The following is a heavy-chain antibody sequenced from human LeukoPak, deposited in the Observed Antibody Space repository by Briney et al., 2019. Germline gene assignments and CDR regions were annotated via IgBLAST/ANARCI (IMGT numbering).Heavy chain of an antibody. CDR2: ISSSGSTI. CDR1: GFTFSDSY. V-gene: IGHV3-11*01. Sequence: GGSLRLSCAASGFTFSDSYMSWIRQAPGKGLEWVSYISSSGSTIYYADSVKGRFTISRDNAKNSLYLQMNSLRAEDTAVYYCAREGCSGGSCYSPYYYYYYMDVWGKGTTVTVSS. D-gene: IGHD2-15*01. J-gene: IGHJ6*03. CDR3: AREGCSGGSCYSPYYYYYYMDV.